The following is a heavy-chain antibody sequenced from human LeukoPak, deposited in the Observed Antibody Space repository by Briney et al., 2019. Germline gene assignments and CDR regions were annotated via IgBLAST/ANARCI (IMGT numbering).Heavy chain of an antibody. D-gene: IGHD6-13*01. J-gene: IGHJ6*02. CDR3: ARDRGRQLAWLDYYYGMDV. CDR1: GYTFTSYG. CDR2: ISAYNGNT. V-gene: IGHV1-18*01. Sequence: GASVKVSCKASGYTFTSYGISWARQAPGRGLEWMGWISAYNGNTNYAQKLQGRVTMTTDTSTSTAYMELRSLRSDDTAVYYCARDRGRQLAWLDYYYGMDVWGQGTTVTVSS.